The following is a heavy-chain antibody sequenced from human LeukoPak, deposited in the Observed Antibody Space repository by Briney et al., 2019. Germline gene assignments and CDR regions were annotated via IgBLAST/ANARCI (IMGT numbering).Heavy chain of an antibody. Sequence: ASVKVSCKASGDTFTSYGISWVRQAPGQGLEWMGWISAYNGNTNYAQKLQGRVTMTTDTSTSTAYMELRSLRSDDTAVYYCASIVVVPAAIPPDYYYYMDVWGKGTTVTVSS. CDR1: GDTFTSYG. D-gene: IGHD2-2*02. CDR2: ISAYNGNT. J-gene: IGHJ6*03. V-gene: IGHV1-18*01. CDR3: ASIVVVPAAIPPDYYYYMDV.